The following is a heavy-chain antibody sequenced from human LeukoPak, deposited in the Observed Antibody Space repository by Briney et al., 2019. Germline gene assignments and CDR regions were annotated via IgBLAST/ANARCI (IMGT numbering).Heavy chain of an antibody. CDR3: ARSGSGYYLFFDY. CDR2: INPNSGGT. D-gene: IGHD3-22*01. V-gene: IGHV1-2*02. CDR1: GYTFTSYY. Sequence: ASVKVSFKASGYTFTSYYMHWVRQAPGQGLEWMGWINPNSGGTNYAQKFQGRVTMTRDTSISTAYMELSRLRSDDTAVYYCARSGSGYYLFFDYWGQGTLVTVSS. J-gene: IGHJ4*02.